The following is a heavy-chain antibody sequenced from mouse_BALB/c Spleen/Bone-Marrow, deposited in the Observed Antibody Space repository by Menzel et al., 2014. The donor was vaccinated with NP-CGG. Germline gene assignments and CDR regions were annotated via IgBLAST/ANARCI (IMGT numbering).Heavy chain of an antibody. Sequence: VQLQQPGAELVKPGASVKLSCTASGFNIKDTYMHWVKQRPEQDLEWIGRIDPANGNTKYDPKFQGKATITADTSPNTAYLQLSSLTSEDTAVYYCARGLLQYYYAMDYWGQGTSVTVSS. CDR1: GFNIKDTY. D-gene: IGHD2-3*01. CDR3: ARGLLQYYYAMDY. J-gene: IGHJ4*01. CDR2: IDPANGNT. V-gene: IGHV14-3*02.